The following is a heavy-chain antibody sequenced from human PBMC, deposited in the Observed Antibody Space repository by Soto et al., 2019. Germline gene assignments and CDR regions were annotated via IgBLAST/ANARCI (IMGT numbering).Heavy chain of an antibody. CDR1: GGSISSGGYY. CDR3: ARFGTVGELH. J-gene: IGHJ4*02. D-gene: IGHD3-10*01. V-gene: IGHV4-31*03. Sequence: PSETLSLTCTVSGGSISSGGYYWSWIRQHPGKGLEWIGYIYYSGSTYYNPSLKSRVTISVDTSKNQFSLELSSVTAADTAVYYCARFGTVGELHWGQGTLVTVSS. CDR2: IYYSGST.